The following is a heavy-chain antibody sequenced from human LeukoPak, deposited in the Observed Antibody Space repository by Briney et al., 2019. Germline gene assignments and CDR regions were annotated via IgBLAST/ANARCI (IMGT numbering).Heavy chain of an antibody. V-gene: IGHV4-34*01. CDR3: ARDGIAALGPFDY. J-gene: IGHJ4*02. CDR2: INHSGST. Sequence: SETLSLTCAVYGGSFSGYCWSWIRQPPGKGLEWIGEINHSGSTNYNPSLKSRVTISVDTSKNQFSLKLSSVTAADTAVYYCARDGIAALGPFDYWGQGTLVTVSS. D-gene: IGHD6-13*01. CDR1: GGSFSGYC.